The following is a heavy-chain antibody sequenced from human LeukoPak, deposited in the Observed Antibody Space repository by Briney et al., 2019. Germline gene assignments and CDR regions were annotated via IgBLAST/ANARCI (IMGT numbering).Heavy chain of an antibody. CDR2: IRSKAYGGTT. CDR3: TRETEQHTSPNFDY. V-gene: IGHV3-49*04. D-gene: IGHD6-13*01. CDR1: GFTFSSYA. Sequence: PGGSLRLSCAASGFTFSSYAMSWVRQAPGKGLEWVGFIRSKAYGGTTEYAASVKGRFTISRDDSKSIAYLQMNSLKTEDTAVYYCTRETEQHTSPNFDYWGQGTLVTVSS. J-gene: IGHJ4*02.